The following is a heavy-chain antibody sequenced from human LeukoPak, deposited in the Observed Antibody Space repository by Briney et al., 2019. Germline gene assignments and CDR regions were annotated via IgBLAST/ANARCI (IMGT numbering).Heavy chain of an antibody. D-gene: IGHD5-18*01. J-gene: IGHJ4*02. Sequence: SETLSLTCAVYGGSFSGYYWRWIRQPPGKGLEWIGEINHSGSTNYNPSLKSRVTISVDASKNQFSLKLSSVTAVDTAVYYCARDPDTAMVIPLTRRLDYWGQGTLVTVSS. V-gene: IGHV4-34*01. CDR2: INHSGST. CDR3: ARDPDTAMVIPLTRRLDY. CDR1: GGSFSGYY.